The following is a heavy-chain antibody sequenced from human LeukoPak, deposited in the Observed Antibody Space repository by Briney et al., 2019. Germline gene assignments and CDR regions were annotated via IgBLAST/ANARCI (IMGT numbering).Heavy chain of an antibody. CDR2: INQDGSEE. Sequence: GGSLRLSCAASGFTFRNYWMTWVRQAPGKGLEWVAHINQDGSEEHYMDSLKARFTISRDNAKNSLSLQMNSLRAEDTAVYYCVRDGGVSGYDLPDYWGQGTLVTVSS. V-gene: IGHV3-7*01. CDR3: VRDGGVSGYDLPDY. CDR1: GFTFRNYW. J-gene: IGHJ4*02. D-gene: IGHD5-12*01.